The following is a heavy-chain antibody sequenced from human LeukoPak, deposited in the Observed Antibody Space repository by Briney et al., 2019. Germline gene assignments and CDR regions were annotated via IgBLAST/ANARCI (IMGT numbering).Heavy chain of an antibody. Sequence: AGGSLRLSCAASGFTFSSNWMIWVRQAPGKGLECVANINQDGSEKYFVDSVKGRFTISRDNAKNSLYLQMNRLRVEDTAVYYCARDQGLAAAAHSYYGMDVWGQGTTVTVSS. V-gene: IGHV3-7*03. CDR1: GFTFSSNW. CDR2: INQDGSEK. CDR3: ARDQGLAAAAHSYYGMDV. J-gene: IGHJ6*02. D-gene: IGHD6-13*01.